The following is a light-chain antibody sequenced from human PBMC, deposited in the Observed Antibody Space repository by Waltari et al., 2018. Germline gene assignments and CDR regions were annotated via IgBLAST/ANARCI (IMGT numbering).Light chain of an antibody. V-gene: IGLV3-1*01. CDR3: QTWDINTGI. J-gene: IGLJ2*01. CDR2: EDA. Sequence: WYQQQSGQSPVLVIYEDAKRPSGIPERFSGSNSGNTATLTISGTQAMDEADYYCQTWDINTGIFGGGTKLTVL.